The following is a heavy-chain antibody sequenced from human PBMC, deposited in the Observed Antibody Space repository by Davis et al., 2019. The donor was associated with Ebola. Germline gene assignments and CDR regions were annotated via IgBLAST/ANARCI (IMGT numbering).Heavy chain of an antibody. CDR3: AEGGTNNFLGAN. J-gene: IGHJ4*02. CDR1: GFTFSNYA. V-gene: IGHV3-23*01. CDR2: ISASGADI. Sequence: GESLKISCAASGFTFSNYAMSWVRQAPGGGLEWVSGISASGADIKYADSVRGRFTISRDNSKNMLYLQMDSLRAEDTAVFYCAEGGTNNFLGANWGQGTLVTVSS. D-gene: IGHD2-8*01.